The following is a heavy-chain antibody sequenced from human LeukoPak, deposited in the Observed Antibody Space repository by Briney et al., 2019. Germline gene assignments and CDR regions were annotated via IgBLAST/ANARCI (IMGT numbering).Heavy chain of an antibody. Sequence: SETLSLTCTVSGGSISSGDYYWSWLRQPPGKGLEWIGYIYYSGSTYYNPSLKSRVTISVDTSKNQFSLKLSSVTAADTAVYYCARAQDREGYSYGSIDYWGQGTLVTVSS. CDR2: IYYSGST. J-gene: IGHJ4*02. CDR3: ARAQDREGYSYGSIDY. CDR1: GGSISSGDYY. D-gene: IGHD5-18*01. V-gene: IGHV4-30-4*01.